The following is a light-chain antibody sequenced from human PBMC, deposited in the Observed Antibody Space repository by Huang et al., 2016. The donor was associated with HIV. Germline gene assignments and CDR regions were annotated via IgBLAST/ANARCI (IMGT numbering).Light chain of an antibody. V-gene: IGKV4-1*01. CDR1: QSLLFSSDNKNY. Sequence: DTVMTQSPDSLAVSLGERATLNCKSSQSLLFSSDNKNYLAWYQQKPRQPPKLLIYWASTRESGVPDRFSGSGSGTDFTLTISNLQAEDVAVYYCQQYYTTPRTFGQGTKVEVK. CDR3: QQYYTTPRT. J-gene: IGKJ1*01. CDR2: WAS.